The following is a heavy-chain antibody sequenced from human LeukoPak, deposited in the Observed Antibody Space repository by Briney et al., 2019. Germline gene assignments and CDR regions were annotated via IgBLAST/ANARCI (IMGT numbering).Heavy chain of an antibody. Sequence: GGSLRLSCAASGFTFSIYAMSWVRQAPGKGLECVSAISGSGGSTYYADSVKGRFTISRDNSKNTQYLQMNSLRAEDTAIYYCLGYCSGGRCYSGGHWGQGTLVTVSS. D-gene: IGHD2-15*01. V-gene: IGHV3-23*01. J-gene: IGHJ4*02. CDR1: GFTFSIYA. CDR3: LGYCSGGRCYSGGH. CDR2: ISGSGGST.